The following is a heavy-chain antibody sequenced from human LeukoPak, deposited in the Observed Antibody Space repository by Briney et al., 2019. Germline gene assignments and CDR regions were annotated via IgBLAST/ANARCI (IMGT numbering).Heavy chain of an antibody. J-gene: IGHJ4*02. CDR2: ITSVGAT. CDR3: VKRPEYDAGNYVFEH. Sequence: TGGSLRLSCVASGLSLNTNMMSWLRQAPGQGREWISTITSVGATYYTDSVRGRFTISRDISKNTVYLLMNSLRAEDTAVYYCVKRPEYDAGNYVFEHWGQGTLVTVSS. CDR1: GLSLNTNM. D-gene: IGHD3-10*02. V-gene: IGHV3-23*01.